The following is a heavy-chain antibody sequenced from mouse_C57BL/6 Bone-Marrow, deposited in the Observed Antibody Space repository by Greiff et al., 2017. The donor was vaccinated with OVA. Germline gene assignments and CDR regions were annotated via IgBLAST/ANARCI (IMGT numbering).Heavy chain of an antibody. J-gene: IGHJ3*01. CDR1: GYTFTSYG. V-gene: IGHV1-81*01. D-gene: IGHD2-4*01. CDR2: IYPRSGNT. Sequence: VQLQQSGAELARPGASVKLSCKASGYTFTSYGISWVKQRTGQGLEWIGEIYPRSGNTYYNEKFKGKATLTADKSSSTAYMELRSLTSEDSAVYFCARDEDYGEGLAYWGQGTLVTVSA. CDR3: ARDEDYGEGLAY.